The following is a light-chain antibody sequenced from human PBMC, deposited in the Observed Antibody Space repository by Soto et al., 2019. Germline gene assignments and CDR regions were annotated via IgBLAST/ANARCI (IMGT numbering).Light chain of an antibody. V-gene: IGKV3-15*01. CDR2: GAS. CDR3: QQYNNWPPT. CDR1: QSVSSN. J-gene: IGKJ2*01. Sequence: EIVMTQSPATLSVSPGERATLSCRASQSVSSNLAWYQQKPGQAPRLLIYGASTRATGIPARFSGSGSGTEFTLTISSLQSGDFAVYYCQQYNNWPPTFGQGTKLEIK.